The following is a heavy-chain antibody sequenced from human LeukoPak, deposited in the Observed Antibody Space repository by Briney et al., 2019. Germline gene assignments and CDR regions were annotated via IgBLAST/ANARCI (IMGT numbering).Heavy chain of an antibody. V-gene: IGHV3-23*01. Sequence: GGSLRLSCAASGFTFSSYAMSWVRQALGKGLEWVSAISGSGGSTYYADSVKGRFTISRDNSKNTLYLQMNSLRAEDTAVYYCAKAYGSGSRPFPFDYWGQGTLVTVSS. J-gene: IGHJ4*02. CDR1: GFTFSSYA. D-gene: IGHD3-10*01. CDR3: AKAYGSGSRPFPFDY. CDR2: ISGSGGST.